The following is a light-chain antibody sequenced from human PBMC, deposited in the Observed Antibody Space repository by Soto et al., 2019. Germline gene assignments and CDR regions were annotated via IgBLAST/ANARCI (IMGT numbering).Light chain of an antibody. CDR1: SSDVATYNL. J-gene: IGLJ1*01. V-gene: IGLV2-23*01. CDR3: CSHAGSSTYL. CDR2: EGT. Sequence: QSVLTQPASVSASPGQSITISCTGTSSDVATYNLVSWYQHHPGKAPKLMIYEGTKRPSGVSNRFSGSKSGNTASLTISGLQTDDEADYYCCSHAGSSTYLFGTGTKVTVL.